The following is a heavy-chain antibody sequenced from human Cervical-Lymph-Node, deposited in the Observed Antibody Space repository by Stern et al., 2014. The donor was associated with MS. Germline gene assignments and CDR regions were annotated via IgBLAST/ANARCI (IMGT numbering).Heavy chain of an antibody. CDR3: TPQEGDYYGSGSAL. CDR1: GFTLSASA. Sequence: EVQLVESGGGLVQPGGSLKLSCAASGFTLSASAIHWVRQASGKGLEWVGRIRSKANTYATAYAASVKGRFSISRDDSSNTAYLQMTSLKTEDTAVYYCTPQEGDYYGSGSALWGQGTLVTVSS. J-gene: IGHJ4*02. V-gene: IGHV3-73*02. D-gene: IGHD3-10*01. CDR2: IRSKANTYAT.